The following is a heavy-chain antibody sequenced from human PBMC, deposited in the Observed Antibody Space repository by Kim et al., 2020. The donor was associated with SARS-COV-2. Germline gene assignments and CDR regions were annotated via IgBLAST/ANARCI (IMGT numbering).Heavy chain of an antibody. CDR3: AKDNFYYYDSSGTHAFDI. CDR2: ISWNSGSI. D-gene: IGHD3-22*01. Sequence: GGSLRLSCAASGFTFGDYAMHWVRQAPGKGLEWVSGISWNSGSIGYADSVKGRFTISRDNAKNSLYLQMNSLRAEDTALYYCAKDNFYYYDSSGTHAFDIWGQGTMVTVSS. V-gene: IGHV3-9*01. CDR1: GFTFGDYA. J-gene: IGHJ3*02.